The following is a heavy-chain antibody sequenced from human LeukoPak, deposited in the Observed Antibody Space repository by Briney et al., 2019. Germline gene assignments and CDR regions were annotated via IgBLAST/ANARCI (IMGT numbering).Heavy chain of an antibody. CDR3: ARERGVPFDY. J-gene: IGHJ4*02. CDR2: INSSGGST. CDR1: GYTFIKYY. V-gene: IGHV1-46*01. Sequence: GASVKVSCKASGYTFIKYYMHWERQAPGQGLEWMGIINSSGGSTSYAQKFQGGVTMTRDTSTSTVYMELTGLRSEDTAVYYCARERGVPFDYWGQGTLVTVSS. D-gene: IGHD3-16*01.